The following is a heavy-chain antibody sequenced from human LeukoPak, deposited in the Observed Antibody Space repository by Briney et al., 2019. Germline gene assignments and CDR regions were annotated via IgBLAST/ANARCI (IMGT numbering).Heavy chain of an antibody. CDR3: ARESPPSYYDSSPYDY. D-gene: IGHD3-22*01. V-gene: IGHV3-30*04. J-gene: IGHJ4*02. Sequence: PGGSLRLSCVASGFTFSSYAMHWVRQAPGKGLEWVAVISYDGSNKYYADSVKGRFTISRDNSKNTLYLQMNSLRAEDTAVYYCARESPPSYYDSSPYDYWGQGTLVTVSS. CDR1: GFTFSSYA. CDR2: ISYDGSNK.